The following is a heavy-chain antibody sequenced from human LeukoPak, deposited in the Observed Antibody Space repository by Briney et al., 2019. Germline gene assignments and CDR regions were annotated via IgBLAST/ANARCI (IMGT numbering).Heavy chain of an antibody. D-gene: IGHD6-19*01. CDR3: ASLSSSDWYGDY. J-gene: IGHJ4*02. Sequence: PGGSLRLSCAASGFTFSSYSMNWVRQVPGKGLEWLSYISSSSSNMYYADSVKGRFTISRDNAENSLYLQMSSLGDDDTAVYYCASLSSSDWYGDYWGQGTLVTVSS. CDR1: GFTFSSYS. CDR2: ISSSSSNM. V-gene: IGHV3-48*02.